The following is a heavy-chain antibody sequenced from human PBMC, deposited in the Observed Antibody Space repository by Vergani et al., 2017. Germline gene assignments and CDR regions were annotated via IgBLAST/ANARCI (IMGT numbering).Heavy chain of an antibody. CDR2: IYHSGGA. D-gene: IGHD3-9*01. V-gene: IGHV4-61*02. CDR3: ARTESFILRYFHWAL. CDR1: GVSVSSGDYY. J-gene: IGHJ4*02. Sequence: QVQLQESGPGLVKPSQTLSLTCTVSGVSVSSGDYYWSWIRQPPGKGLEWIGNIYHSGGAYYNPSLKGRVTISVDTSKNQFSLEVTSVTAADTAIYFCARTESFILRYFHWALWGQGTLVTVSS.